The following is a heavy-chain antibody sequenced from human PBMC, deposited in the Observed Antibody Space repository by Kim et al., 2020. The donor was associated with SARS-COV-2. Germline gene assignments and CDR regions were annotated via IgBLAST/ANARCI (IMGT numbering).Heavy chain of an antibody. D-gene: IGHD3-10*01. V-gene: IGHV1-18*01. CDR1: GYTFTSYG. J-gene: IGHJ6*02. CDR3: ASELPLSEILSYGSGSYSHYYYCYGIDV. CDR2: ISAYNGNT. Sequence: ASVKVSCKASGYTFTSYGISWVRQAPGQGLEWMGWISAYNGNTNYAQKLQGRVTMTTDTSTSTAYMELRSLRSDDTAVYYCASELPLSEILSYGSGSYSHYYYCYGIDVWGQGTTVTVSS.